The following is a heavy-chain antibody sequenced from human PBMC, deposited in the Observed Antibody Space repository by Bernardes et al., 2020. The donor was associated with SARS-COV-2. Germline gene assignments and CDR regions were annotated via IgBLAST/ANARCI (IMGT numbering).Heavy chain of an antibody. J-gene: IGHJ6*02. CDR3: ARHTPPPPTLFGMSGVGYYYYGMDV. V-gene: IGHV4-59*08. Sequence: SETLSLTCTVSGGSISSYYWSWIRQPPGKGLEWIGYIYYSGSTNYNPSLRSRVTISVDTSKNQFSLKLSSVTAADTAVYYCARHTPPPPTLFGMSGVGYYYYGMDVWGQGTTVTVSS. D-gene: IGHD3-3*01. CDR1: GGSISSYY. CDR2: IYYSGST.